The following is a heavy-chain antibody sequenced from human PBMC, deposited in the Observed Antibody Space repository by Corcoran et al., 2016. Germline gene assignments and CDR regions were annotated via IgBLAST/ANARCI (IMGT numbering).Heavy chain of an antibody. CDR1: GGSISSGGHY. CDR3: ARASTAVAPYYFDH. Sequence: QVQLQESGPGLVKPSQTLSLTCIVSGGSISSGGHYWSWIHQYPGKGLEWIAYMYYSGSTYYNPSLKSRVTISVDTSKNQFSLKLTSVTAADTAVYYCARASTAVAPYYFDHWGQGTLVTVSS. V-gene: IGHV4-31*03. J-gene: IGHJ4*02. D-gene: IGHD5-18*01. CDR2: MYYSGST.